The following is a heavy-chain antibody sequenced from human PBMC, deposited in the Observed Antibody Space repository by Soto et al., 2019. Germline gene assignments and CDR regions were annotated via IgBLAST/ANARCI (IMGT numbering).Heavy chain of an antibody. CDR1: GFTFSSYA. D-gene: IGHD6-13*01. V-gene: IGHV3-23*01. Sequence: EVQLLGSGGGLVQPGGTLRLSCAASGFTFSSYAMSWVRQAPGKGLEWVSAISGSGVSTYYADSVKGRFTISRDNSKNTLYLQMNSLRAEDTAVYYCAKEHHYSSSWSEFDYWGQGTLVTVSS. CDR3: AKEHHYSSSWSEFDY. CDR2: ISGSGVST. J-gene: IGHJ4*02.